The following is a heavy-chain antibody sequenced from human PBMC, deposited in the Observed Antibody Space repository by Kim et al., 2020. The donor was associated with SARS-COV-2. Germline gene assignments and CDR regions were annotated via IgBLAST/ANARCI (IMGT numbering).Heavy chain of an antibody. D-gene: IGHD2-15*01. J-gene: IGHJ4*01. CDR3: ARYCRGGSCYSGRDY. V-gene: IGHV3-21*01. Sequence: GGSLRLSCATSGFTFSSYSMNWVRQAPGEGLQWVSSISSSSSDIYYADSVKGRFTISRDNAKNSLSLQMNSLRAEDTAVYYCARYCRGGSCYSGRDYWG. CDR2: ISSSSSDI. CDR1: GFTFSSYS.